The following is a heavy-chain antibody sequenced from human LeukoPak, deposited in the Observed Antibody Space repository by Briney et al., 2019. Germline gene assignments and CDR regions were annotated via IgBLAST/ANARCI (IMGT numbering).Heavy chain of an antibody. CDR3: ARVGYCSSTSCEYYFDY. V-gene: IGHV3-21*01. D-gene: IGHD2-2*01. CDR2: ISSSSSYI. CDR1: GFTFSSYS. J-gene: IGHJ4*02. Sequence: PGGSLRLSCAASGFTFSSYSMNWVRQAPVKGLEGVSSISSSSSYIYYADSVKGRFTMSRDNAKNSLYLQMNSLRAEDTAVYYCARVGYCSSTSCEYYFDYWGQGTLVTVSS.